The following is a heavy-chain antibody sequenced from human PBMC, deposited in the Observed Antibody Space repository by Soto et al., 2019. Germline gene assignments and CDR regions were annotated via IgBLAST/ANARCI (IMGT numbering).Heavy chain of an antibody. Sequence: EVQLVESGGGLIQPGGSLRLSCAASGFTVSSNYMSWVRQAPGKGLEWVSVIYSGGSTYYADSVKGRFTISRDNSKNTLYLQMNSLRAEDTAVYYCARALLPPGSGSYHYYFDYWGQGTLVTVSS. V-gene: IGHV3-53*01. D-gene: IGHD3-10*01. CDR3: ARALLPPGSGSYHYYFDY. CDR1: GFTVSSNY. J-gene: IGHJ4*02. CDR2: IYSGGST.